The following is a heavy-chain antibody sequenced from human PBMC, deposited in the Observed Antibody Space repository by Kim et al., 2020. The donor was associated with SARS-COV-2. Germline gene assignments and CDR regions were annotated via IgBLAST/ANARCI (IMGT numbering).Heavy chain of an antibody. Sequence: ASVKVSCKASGYTFTSYGISWVRQAPGQGLEWMGWISAYNGNTNYAQKLQGRVTMTTDTSTSTAYMELRSLRSDDTAVYYCAGQVCGGDCYSWEYYYGMDVWGQGNTVTVSS. CDR2: ISAYNGNT. J-gene: IGHJ6*02. CDR3: AGQVCGGDCYSWEYYYGMDV. D-gene: IGHD2-21*02. CDR1: GYTFTSYG. V-gene: IGHV1-18*04.